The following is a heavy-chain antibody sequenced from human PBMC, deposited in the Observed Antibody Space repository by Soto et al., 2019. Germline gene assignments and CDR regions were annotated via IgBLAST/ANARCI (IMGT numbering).Heavy chain of an antibody. D-gene: IGHD2-21*01. CDR1: GFTFSGYN. CDR3: ARDKRGVLFLSSHIYIQH. J-gene: IGHJ1*01. V-gene: IGHV3-48*01. CDR2: ISSSSSTI. Sequence: GGSLRLSCAASGFTFSGYNMNWVRQAPGKGLEWVSYISSSSSTIYYADSVKGRFTISRDNSKNTLYLQMNSLRAEDTAVYYCARDKRGVLFLSSHIYIQHWGQGTLVTVSS.